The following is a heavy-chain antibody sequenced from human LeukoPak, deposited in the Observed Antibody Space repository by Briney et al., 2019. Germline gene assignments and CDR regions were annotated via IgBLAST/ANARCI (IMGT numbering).Heavy chain of an antibody. CDR1: GLTFSNYA. Sequence: GGSLRLSCAASGLTFSNYAMTWVRQAPGKGLEWVSSTTAGGGTSYTDSVKGRFTVYRDNSKNTLYLQMNSLRGEDTAVYYCARSGGPGTYHQLRYNWFDPWGQGTLVTVSS. V-gene: IGHV3-23*01. CDR2: TTAGGGT. D-gene: IGHD3-10*01. CDR3: ARSGGPGTYHQLRYNWFDP. J-gene: IGHJ5*02.